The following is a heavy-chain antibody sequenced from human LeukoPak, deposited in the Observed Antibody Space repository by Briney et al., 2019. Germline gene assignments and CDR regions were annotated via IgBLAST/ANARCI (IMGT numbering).Heavy chain of an antibody. J-gene: IGHJ3*02. V-gene: IGHV1-2*06. CDR2: INPNSGGT. D-gene: IGHD3-22*01. Sequence: ASVKVSCKASGYTFTGYCMHWVRQAPGQGLEWMGRINPNSGGTNYAQKFQGRVTMTRDTSISTAYMELSRLRSDDTAVYYCAREYYYDSSGQGAFDIWGQGTMVTVSS. CDR3: AREYYYDSSGQGAFDI. CDR1: GYTFTGYC.